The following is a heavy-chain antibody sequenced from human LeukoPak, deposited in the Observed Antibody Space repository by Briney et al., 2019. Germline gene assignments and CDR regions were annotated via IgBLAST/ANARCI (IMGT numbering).Heavy chain of an antibody. Sequence: GGTLRLSCAASGFTFSSYGMSWVRQAPGKGLEWVSAISGSGGSTYYADSVKGRFTISRDNSKNTLYLQMNSLRAEDTAVYYCARPNIRYCSGGACSNDGSDYWGQGTLVTVSS. V-gene: IGHV3-23*01. J-gene: IGHJ4*02. CDR2: ISGSGGST. CDR3: ARPNIRYCSGGACSNDGSDY. CDR1: GFTFSSYG. D-gene: IGHD2-15*01.